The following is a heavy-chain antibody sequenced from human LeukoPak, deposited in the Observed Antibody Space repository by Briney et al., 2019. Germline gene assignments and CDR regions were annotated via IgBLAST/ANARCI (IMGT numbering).Heavy chain of an antibody. CDR1: GGSISSYY. J-gene: IGHJ3*02. V-gene: IGHV4-34*01. Sequence: PSETLSLTCTVSGGSISSYYWSWIRQPPGKGLEWIGEINHSGSTNYNPSLKSRVTISVDTSKNQFSLKLSSVTAADTAVYYCARGDCSSTSCYQGAFDIWGQGTMVTVSS. CDR3: ARGDCSSTSCYQGAFDI. CDR2: INHSGST. D-gene: IGHD2-2*01.